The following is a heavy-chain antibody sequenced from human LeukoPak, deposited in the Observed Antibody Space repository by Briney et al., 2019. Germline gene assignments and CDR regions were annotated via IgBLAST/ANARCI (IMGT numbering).Heavy chain of an antibody. Sequence: GGSLRLSCAASGFTFSSYWMHWVRHAPGKGLVWVSRINSDGSSTSYADSVKGRFTISRDNAKNTLYLQMNSLRAEDTAVYYCARELIIVGARPYDYWGQGTLVTVSS. V-gene: IGHV3-74*01. J-gene: IGHJ4*02. D-gene: IGHD1-26*01. CDR3: ARELIIVGARPYDY. CDR2: INSDGSST. CDR1: GFTFSSYW.